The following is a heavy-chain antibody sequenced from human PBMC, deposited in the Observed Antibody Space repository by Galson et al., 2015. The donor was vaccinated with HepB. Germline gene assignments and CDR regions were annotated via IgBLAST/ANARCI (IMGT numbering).Heavy chain of an antibody. J-gene: IGHJ6*02. V-gene: IGHV3-30*04. Sequence: SLRLSCAASGFTFRAFAMHWIRQAPGKGLEWVSDISYGGRNPNYADSVKGRITISRDNSINTLYLQMKSLKDEDTAIYYCAREDNYGAGIYGYYYYPGMDVWGQGATVTVSS. CDR1: GFTFRAFA. CDR2: ISYGGRNP. D-gene: IGHD4-17*01. CDR3: AREDNYGAGIYGYYYYPGMDV.